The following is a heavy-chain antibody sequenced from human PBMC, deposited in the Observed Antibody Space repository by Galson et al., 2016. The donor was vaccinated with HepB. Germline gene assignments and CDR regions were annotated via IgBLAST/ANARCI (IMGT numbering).Heavy chain of an antibody. CDR1: GFSFSSFA. CDR3: AKEPLNYYDNSGYSGYFDY. V-gene: IGHV3-23*01. D-gene: IGHD3-22*01. J-gene: IGHJ4*02. Sequence: SLRLSCAASGFSFSSFAMNWVRQAPGKGLEWVSSITAGSTNIYYADSVKGRFTISRDNSKNMLYLEMTSLRADGTAVFYCAKEPLNYYDNSGYSGYFDYWGQRNLVTVSS. CDR2: ITAGSTNI.